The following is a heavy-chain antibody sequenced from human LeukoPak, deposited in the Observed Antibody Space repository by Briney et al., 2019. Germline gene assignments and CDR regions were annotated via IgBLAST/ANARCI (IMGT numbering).Heavy chain of an antibody. J-gene: IGHJ4*02. V-gene: IGHV3-49*04. CDR3: TRDPTKLFDF. Sequence: SLRLSCTASGFTFGDYAMSWVRQSPGKGLEWIGFIRSKAYGRTPEYAASVKGRFTISRDDSKSVAYLQMNNLKTEDTAVYYCTRDPTKLFDFWGQGTLVTVSS. CDR1: GFTFGDYA. CDR2: IRSKAYGRTP.